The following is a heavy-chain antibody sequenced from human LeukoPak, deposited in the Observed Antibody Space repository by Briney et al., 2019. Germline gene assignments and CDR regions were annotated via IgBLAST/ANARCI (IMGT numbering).Heavy chain of an antibody. CDR1: GGTFSSYA. J-gene: IGHJ3*02. Sequence: SVNVSCKASGGTFSSYAISWVRQAPGQGLEWMGGIIPIFGTANYAQKFQGRVTITADESTSTAYMELSSLRSEDTAVYYCATDWDTAMGDAFDIWGQGTMVTVSS. CDR2: IIPIFGTA. V-gene: IGHV1-69*01. CDR3: ATDWDTAMGDAFDI. D-gene: IGHD5-18*01.